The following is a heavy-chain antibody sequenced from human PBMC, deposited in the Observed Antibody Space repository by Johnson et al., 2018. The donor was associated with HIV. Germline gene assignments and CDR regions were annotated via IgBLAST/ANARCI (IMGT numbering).Heavy chain of an antibody. CDR1: GFTVSSNY. CDR3: SRDKSPNGDFDF. CDR2: IYSGGST. Sequence: VQLVESGGGLIQPGGSLRLSCAASGFTVSSNYMSWVRQAPGKGLEWVSVIYSGGSTYYTDSVKGRFTISRDFSDNTLVLQMDSLRAEDTAMYYCSRDKSPNGDFDFWGQGTMVTVSS. J-gene: IGHJ3*01. V-gene: IGHV3-53*01. D-gene: IGHD4-17*01.